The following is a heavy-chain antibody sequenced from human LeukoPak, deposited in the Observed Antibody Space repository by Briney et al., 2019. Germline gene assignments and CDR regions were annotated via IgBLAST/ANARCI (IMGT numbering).Heavy chain of an antibody. V-gene: IGHV4-34*01. CDR1: GGSFSGYY. D-gene: IGHD3-10*01. J-gene: IGHJ4*02. CDR2: INHSGST. CDR3: ARGGDRSFDY. Sequence: SETLSLTCAVYGGSFSGYYWSWIRQPPGKGLEWIGEINHSGSTNYSPSLKSRVTISVDTSKNQFSLNLNSVTAADTAVYYCARGGDRSFDYWGQGTLVTVSS.